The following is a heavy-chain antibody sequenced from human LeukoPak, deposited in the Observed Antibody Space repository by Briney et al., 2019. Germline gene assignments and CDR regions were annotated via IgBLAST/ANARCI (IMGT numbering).Heavy chain of an antibody. J-gene: IGHJ4*02. V-gene: IGHV4-31*03. CDR3: ARVQGQPYYDILTGYYKPYYFDY. D-gene: IGHD3-9*01. CDR1: GGSISSGGYY. Sequence: TLSLTCTVSGGSISSGGYYWSWIRQHPGKGLEWIGYIYYSGSTYYNPSLKSRVTISVDTSKNQFSLKLSSVTAADTAVYYCARVQGQPYYDILTGYYKPYYFDYWGQGTLVTVSS. CDR2: IYYSGST.